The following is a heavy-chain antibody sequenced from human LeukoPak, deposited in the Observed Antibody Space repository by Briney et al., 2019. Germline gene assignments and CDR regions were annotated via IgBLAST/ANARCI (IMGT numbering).Heavy chain of an antibody. V-gene: IGHV4-34*01. CDR1: GVSFSGYF. J-gene: IGHJ4*02. Sequence: PSETLSFTCAVYGVSFSGYFWIWIRHPPGNGLEWIGEINHSGSTNYNPSLKSRVTISIDTSKNQFSLKLSSVTAADTAVYYCAGEYSSSLGYVYWGQGTLVTVSS. D-gene: IGHD6-6*01. CDR2: INHSGST. CDR3: AGEYSSSLGYVY.